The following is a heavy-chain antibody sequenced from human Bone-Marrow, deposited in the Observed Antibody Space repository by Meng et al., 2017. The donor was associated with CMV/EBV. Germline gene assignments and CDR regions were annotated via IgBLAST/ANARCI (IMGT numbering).Heavy chain of an antibody. V-gene: IGHV3-7*01. CDR3: ARMPMERGRLWFDP. J-gene: IGHJ5*02. CDR2: IKRDGSEK. D-gene: IGHD3-10*01. CDR1: GFTFSSYW. Sequence: GESLKISCAASGFTFSSYWMSWVRQAPGKGLEWVANIKRDGSEKNYMDSVKGRFSISRDNTKNSVYLQMNSLRDEDTAVYYCARMPMERGRLWFDPWGQGALVTVSS.